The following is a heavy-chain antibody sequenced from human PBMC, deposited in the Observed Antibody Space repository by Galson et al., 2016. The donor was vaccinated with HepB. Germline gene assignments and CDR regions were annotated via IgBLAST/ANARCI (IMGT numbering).Heavy chain of an antibody. V-gene: IGHV3-23*01. D-gene: IGHD3-16*01. J-gene: IGHJ3*01. CDR3: ARVRGGPDIGRDASAV. CDR2: ISGRDGTT. CDR1: GFTFSSYA. Sequence: SLRLSCAASGFTFSSYAMSWFRQAPGKGLEWVSAISGRDGTTQYADSVKGRFIISRDNSENSLYLQMNSLRAEDTAVYYCARVRGGPDIGRDASAVWGQGTMVTVSS.